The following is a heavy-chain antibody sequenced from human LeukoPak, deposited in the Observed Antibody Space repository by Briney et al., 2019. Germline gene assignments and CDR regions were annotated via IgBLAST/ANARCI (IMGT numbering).Heavy chain of an antibody. CDR3: ARDFHDYGGNSGFDY. D-gene: IGHD4-23*01. CDR2: INPSSGDT. Sequence: ASVKVSCKSSGYTFSDYYIHWVRQAPGQGLEWMGWINPSSGDTNYAQKFQGRVTMTRDTSISTAYMELRWLRSDDTAVYYCARDFHDYGGNSGFDYWGQGTLVTVS. V-gene: IGHV1-2*02. J-gene: IGHJ4*02. CDR1: GYTFSDYY.